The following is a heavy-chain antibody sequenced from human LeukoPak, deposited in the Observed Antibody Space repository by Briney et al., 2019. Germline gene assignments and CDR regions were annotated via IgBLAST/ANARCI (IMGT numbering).Heavy chain of an antibody. CDR3: ARDLEYSSGCVDY. CDR1: GFSFSSFW. Sequence: GGSLRLSCEASGFSFSSFWMSWVRQAPGKGLEWVANIKQDGSEENYVDSVKGRFTISRDNAKNSLYLQMNSLRAEDTAVYYCARDLEYSSGCVDYWGKGTLVTVSS. CDR2: IKQDGSEE. D-gene: IGHD6-19*01. V-gene: IGHV3-7*01. J-gene: IGHJ4*02.